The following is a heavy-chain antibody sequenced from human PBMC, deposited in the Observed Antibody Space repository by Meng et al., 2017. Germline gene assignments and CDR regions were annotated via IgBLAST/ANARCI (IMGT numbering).Heavy chain of an antibody. V-gene: IGHV3-21*04. CDR2: ISSSSSYI. J-gene: IGHJ5*02. CDR1: GFTFSSYS. CDR3: AKGVGSGGSPFDP. Sequence: GGSLRLSCAASGFTFSSYSMNWVRQAPGKGLEWVSSISSSSSYIYYADSVKGRFTISRDNAKNSLYLQMNSLRAEDTALYYCAKGVGSGGSPFDPWGQGTLVTVSS. D-gene: IGHD2-15*01.